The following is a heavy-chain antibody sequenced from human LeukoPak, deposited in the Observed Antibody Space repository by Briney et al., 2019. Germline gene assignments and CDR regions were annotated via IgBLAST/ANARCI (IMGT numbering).Heavy chain of an antibody. CDR2: IKPHSGDT. CDR3: ARDLEGRSLGEPSLMYYGMDV. J-gene: IGHJ6*02. Sequence: GASVKVSCKASGYTFTGFYIHWVRQAPGQGPEWMGWIKPHSGDTRYTQKFQGRVTMTRDTSINTAYMELSRLTSDDTAVYYCARDLEGRSLGEPSLMYYGMDVWGQGTTVSVSS. D-gene: IGHD3-16*02. CDR1: GYTFTGFY. V-gene: IGHV1-2*02.